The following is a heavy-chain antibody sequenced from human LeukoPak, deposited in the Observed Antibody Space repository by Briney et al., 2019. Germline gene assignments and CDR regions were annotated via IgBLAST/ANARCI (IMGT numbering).Heavy chain of an antibody. CDR2: ISGSGGST. CDR3: AREYMAYDILTGSDAFDI. CDR1: GSTFSSYA. D-gene: IGHD3-9*01. V-gene: IGHV3-23*01. J-gene: IGHJ3*02. Sequence: GGSLRLSCAASGSTFSSYAMSWVRQAPGKGLEWVSAISGSGGSTYYADSVKGRFTISRDNSKNTLYLQMNSLRAEDTAVYYCAREYMAYDILTGSDAFDIWGQGTMVTVSS.